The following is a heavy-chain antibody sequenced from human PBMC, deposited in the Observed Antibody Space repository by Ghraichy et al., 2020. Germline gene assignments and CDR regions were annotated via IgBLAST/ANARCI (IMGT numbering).Heavy chain of an antibody. Sequence: LTLTCVGSGSTLSGYTMNWVRQAPGKGLDWVSSISGSSNYIDYADSVKGRFTISRDNAKNSLYLQMNSLRAEDTAVYYCAIAPLAPPYFDDWGQGTLVTVSS. J-gene: IGHJ4*02. CDR1: GSTLSGYT. V-gene: IGHV3-21*01. CDR3: AIAPLAPPYFDD. D-gene: IGHD5-12*01. CDR2: ISGSSNYI.